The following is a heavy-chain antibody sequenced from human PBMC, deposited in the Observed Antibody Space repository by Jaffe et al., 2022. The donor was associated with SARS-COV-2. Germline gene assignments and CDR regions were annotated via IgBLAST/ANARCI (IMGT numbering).Heavy chain of an antibody. J-gene: IGHJ3*02. CDR2: FDPEDGET. V-gene: IGHV1-24*01. D-gene: IGHD1-26*01. CDR3: ARAGGSYYGVSRAFDI. CDR1: GYTLTELS. Sequence: QVQLVQSGAEVKKPGASVKVSCKVSGYTLTELSMHWVRQAPGKGLEWMGGFDPEDGETIYAQKFQGRVTMTEDTSTDTAYMELSSLRSEDTAVYYCARAGGSYYGVSRAFDIWGQGTMVTVSS.